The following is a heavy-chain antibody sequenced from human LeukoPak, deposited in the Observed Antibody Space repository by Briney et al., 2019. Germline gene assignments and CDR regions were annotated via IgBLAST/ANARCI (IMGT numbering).Heavy chain of an antibody. D-gene: IGHD4-11*01. CDR3: AREWTTSPLYYYGMDV. Sequence: GGSLRLSCAASGFTFSSYSMHWVRQAPGKGLGWVAVISYDGSNKYYADSVKGRFTISRDNSKNTLYLQMNSLRAEDTAVYYCAREWTTSPLYYYGMDVWGQGTTVTVSS. CDR2: ISYDGSNK. V-gene: IGHV3-30-3*01. CDR1: GFTFSSYS. J-gene: IGHJ6*02.